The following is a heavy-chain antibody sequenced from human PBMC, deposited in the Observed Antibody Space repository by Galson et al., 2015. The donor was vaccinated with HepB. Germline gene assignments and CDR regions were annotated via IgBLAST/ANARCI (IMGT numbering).Heavy chain of an antibody. Sequence: SVKVSCKASRYTFTSYYMHWVRQAPGQGLEWMGIINPSGGSTSYAQKFQGRVTMTRDTSTGTVYMELSSLRSEDTAVYYCARVLAFGGAHFDYWGQGTLVTVSS. CDR3: ARVLAFGGAHFDY. CDR2: INPSGGST. V-gene: IGHV1-46*01. J-gene: IGHJ4*02. D-gene: IGHD3-16*01. CDR1: RYTFTSYY.